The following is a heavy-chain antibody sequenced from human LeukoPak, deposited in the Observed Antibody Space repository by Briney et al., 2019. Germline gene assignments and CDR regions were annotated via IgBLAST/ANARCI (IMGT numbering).Heavy chain of an antibody. CDR2: ISPRGDIT. D-gene: IGHD2-15*01. V-gene: IGHV3-23*01. CDR1: GFIFSSHG. CDR3: AKGPVVTFDI. Sequence: PGGSLRLSCAASGFIFSSHGMNWVRQAPGKGLEWGSCISPRGDITYYADSVKGRFTISRDNSKKTLYLPMNSLRAEDTAVYYCAKGPVVTFDIWGQGTMVTVSS. J-gene: IGHJ3*02.